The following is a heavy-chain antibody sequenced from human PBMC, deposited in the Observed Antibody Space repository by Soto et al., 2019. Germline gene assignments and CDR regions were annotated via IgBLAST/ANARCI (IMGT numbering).Heavy chain of an antibody. CDR3: TTGLAIVSRFLEWFPPGY. Sequence: GGSLRLSCAASGFTFSNAWMSWVRQAPGKGLEWVGRIKSKTDGGTTDYAAPVKGRFTISRDDSKNTLYLQMNSLKTEDTAVYYCTTGLAIVSRFLEWFPPGYWGQGTLVTVSS. CDR2: IKSKTDGGTT. CDR1: GFTFSNAW. J-gene: IGHJ4*02. D-gene: IGHD3-3*01. V-gene: IGHV3-15*01.